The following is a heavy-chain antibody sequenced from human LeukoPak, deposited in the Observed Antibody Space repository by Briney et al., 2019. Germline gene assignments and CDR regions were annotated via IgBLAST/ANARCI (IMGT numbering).Heavy chain of an antibody. V-gene: IGHV3-21*04. J-gene: IGHJ3*02. CDR2: IRSSSSYI. CDR3: AKNAGTSLTVHAFDI. CDR1: GFTFSSYS. Sequence: GGSLTLSCAASGFTFSSYSMNWVRQAPGKALERVSSIRSSSSYIYYADSVKGRFTISRDNSKNTLYWQMNSLRAEDTAVYYCAKNAGTSLTVHAFDIWGQGTMVTVSS. D-gene: IGHD3-10*01.